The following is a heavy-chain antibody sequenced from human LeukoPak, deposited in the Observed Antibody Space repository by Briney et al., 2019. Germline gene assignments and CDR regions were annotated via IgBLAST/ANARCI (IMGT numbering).Heavy chain of an antibody. CDR3: AGDGYNSRRFFDY. J-gene: IGHJ4*02. V-gene: IGHV1-2*02. CDR1: GFTFSSYA. D-gene: IGHD5-24*01. Sequence: GGSLRLSCAASGFTFSSYAMHWVRQAPGQGLEWMGWINPNSGGSNYAQKFQGRVTMTSDTSINTAYMELSRLISDDTAVYYCAGDGYNSRRFFDYWGQGTLVTVSS. CDR2: INPNSGGS.